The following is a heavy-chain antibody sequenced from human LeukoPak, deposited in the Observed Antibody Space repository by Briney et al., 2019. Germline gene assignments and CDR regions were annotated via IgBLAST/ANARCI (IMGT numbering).Heavy chain of an antibody. Sequence: GGSLTLSCTASVYILSLCDMNCARDAPGGALQWVTYINSGATSEYYTDSVKGRFSISRDNAKNSLYLQMNSLGVQDTAIYYCARVICTGGSCFQNDYWGQGTLVTVSS. CDR2: INSGATSE. J-gene: IGHJ4*02. D-gene: IGHD2-8*02. CDR1: VYILSLCD. CDR3: ARVICTGGSCFQNDY. V-gene: IGHV3-48*03.